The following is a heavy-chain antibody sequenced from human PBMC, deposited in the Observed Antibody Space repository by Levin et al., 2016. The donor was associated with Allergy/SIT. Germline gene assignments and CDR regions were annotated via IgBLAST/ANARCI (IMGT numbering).Heavy chain of an antibody. J-gene: IGHJ3*02. D-gene: IGHD3-22*01. V-gene: IGHV4-34*01. CDR1: GGSFSGYY. CDR3: ARGDSAYYDSSGYSDAFDI. CDR2: INHSGST. Sequence: SETLSLTCAVYGGSFSGYYWSWIRQPPGKGLEWIGEINHSGSTNYNPSLKSRVTISVDTSKNQFSLKLSSVTAADTAVYYCARGDSAYYDSSGYSDAFDIWGQGTMVTVSS.